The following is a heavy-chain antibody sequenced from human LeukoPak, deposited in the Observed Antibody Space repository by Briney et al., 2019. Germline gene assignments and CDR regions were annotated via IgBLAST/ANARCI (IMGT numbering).Heavy chain of an antibody. J-gene: IGHJ6*02. D-gene: IGHD2-21*02. CDR1: GLIFSSYA. V-gene: IGHV3-23*01. CDR3: VKQVCGADCYYYYGMDV. Sequence: GGSLRLSCAASGLIFSSYAMTWLRQAPGRGREWVSSFGLYGGTTHYADSVKGRFTISRDNSKNTLYLQMTSLRADDTAVYYCVKQVCGADCYYYYGMDVWGQGTTVTVSS. CDR2: FGLYGGTT.